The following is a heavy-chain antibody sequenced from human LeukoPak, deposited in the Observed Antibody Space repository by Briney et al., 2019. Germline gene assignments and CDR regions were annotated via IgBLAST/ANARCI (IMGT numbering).Heavy chain of an antibody. CDR1: GFTFSSYV. V-gene: IGHV3-74*01. J-gene: IGHJ4*02. CDR3: VRDRDWLISD. CDR2: INHDGNII. Sequence: GGSLRLSCAASGFTFSSYVMHWVRQAPGQGRVWVSRINHDGNIITYADSVKGRFTISRDNAKNTVHLQMNSLREEDTAVYYCVRDRDWLISDWGQGTLVTVSS. D-gene: IGHD2-21*02.